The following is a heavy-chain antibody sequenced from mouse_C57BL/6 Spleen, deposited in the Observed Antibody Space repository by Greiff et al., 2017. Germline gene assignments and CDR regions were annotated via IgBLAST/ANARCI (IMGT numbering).Heavy chain of an antibody. J-gene: IGHJ2*01. V-gene: IGHV1-69*01. Sequence: QVQLQQPGAELVMPGASVKLSCKASGYTFTSYWMHWVKQRPGQGLEWIGEIDPSDSYTNYNQKFKGKSTLTVDKSSSTAYMQLSSLTSEDSAVYYCARGKLLDYWGQGTTLTVSS. D-gene: IGHD2-1*01. CDR3: ARGKLLDY. CDR1: GYTFTSYW. CDR2: IDPSDSYT.